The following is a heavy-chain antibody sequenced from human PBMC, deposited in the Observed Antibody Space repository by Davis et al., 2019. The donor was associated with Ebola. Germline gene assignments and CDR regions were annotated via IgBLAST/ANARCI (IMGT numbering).Heavy chain of an antibody. J-gene: IGHJ4*02. CDR1: GFTFNIFD. Sequence: GESLKISCAASGFTFNIFDMHWVRQAPGKGLEWAAVISYDGKNKNYADSVKGRFTISRDDSKNTLYLEMSSLRPEDTAVYYCVRGSTVGTRLPFEYWGQGTLITVSS. D-gene: IGHD1-26*01. CDR2: ISYDGKNK. CDR3: VRGSTVGTRLPFEY. V-gene: IGHV3-30*19.